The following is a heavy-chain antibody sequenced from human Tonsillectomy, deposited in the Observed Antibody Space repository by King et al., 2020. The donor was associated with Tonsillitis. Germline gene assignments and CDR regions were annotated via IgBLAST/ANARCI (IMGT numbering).Heavy chain of an antibody. Sequence: VQLVESGGALIQPGGSLRLSCAASGFTFSSHSLHWVRQAPGKGLEWVSYISSSGRAIYYGDSVEGRFTASRDNAKNSLFLQMNSLRVEDTAVYYCVKDMGNYYGLWDVWGQGTTVIVSS. CDR2: ISSSGRAI. V-gene: IGHV3-48*01. D-gene: IGHD3-10*01. CDR3: VKDMGNYYGLWDV. J-gene: IGHJ6*02. CDR1: GFTFSSHS.